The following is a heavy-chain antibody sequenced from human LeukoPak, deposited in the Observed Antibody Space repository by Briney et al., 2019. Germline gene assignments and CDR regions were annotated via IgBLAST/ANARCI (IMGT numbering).Heavy chain of an antibody. D-gene: IGHD2-2*02. CDR2: IIPIFGTA. V-gene: IGHV1-69*05. CDR1: GGTFSSYA. J-gene: IGHJ4*02. CDR3: ARGGYCSSTSCYNSDVSYY. Sequence: SVKVSCKASGGTFSSYAISWVRQAPGQGLEWMGGIIPIFGTANYAQKFQGRVTITTDESTSTAYMELSSLRSDDTAVYYCARGGYCSSTSCYNSDVSYYWGQGTLVTVSS.